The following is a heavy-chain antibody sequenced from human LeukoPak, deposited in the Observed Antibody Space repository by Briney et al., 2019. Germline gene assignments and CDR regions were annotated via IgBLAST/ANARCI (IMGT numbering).Heavy chain of an antibody. CDR1: GGTFSSYA. CDR2: IIPIFGTA. CDR3: ARAAAGKADNWFDP. D-gene: IGHD6-13*01. V-gene: IGHV1-69*05. J-gene: IGHJ5*02. Sequence: SVKVSCKASGGTFSSYAISWVRQAPGQGLEWMGRIIPIFGTANYAQKFQGRVTITTDESTSTAYMELSSLRSEDTAVYYCARAAAGKADNWFDPWGQGTLVTVSS.